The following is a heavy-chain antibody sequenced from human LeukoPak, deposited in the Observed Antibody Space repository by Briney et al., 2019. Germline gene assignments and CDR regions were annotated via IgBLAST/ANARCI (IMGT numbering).Heavy chain of an antibody. CDR2: STGGSGTI. D-gene: IGHD3-3*01. Sequence: GVLRLSCAASGFTFDDYGMNWVRQAPGKGLEWVSSSTGGSGTIYYADSVKGRFTISRDNAKNSLYLQMNSLRAEDTAVYYCAGYYDFWSGNNGIIWGQGTLVTVSS. V-gene: IGHV3-48*01. CDR1: GFTFDDYG. J-gene: IGHJ4*02. CDR3: AGYYDFWSGNNGII.